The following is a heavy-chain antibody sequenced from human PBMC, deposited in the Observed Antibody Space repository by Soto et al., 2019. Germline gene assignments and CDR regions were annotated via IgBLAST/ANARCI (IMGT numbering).Heavy chain of an antibody. V-gene: IGHV4-59*01. CDR2: IYYSGST. D-gene: IGHD1-26*01. Sequence: ETLSLTCTVSVGSISSYYWSWIRQPPGKGLEWIGYIYYSGSTNYNPSLKSRVTISVDTSKNQFSLKLSSVTAADTAVYYCARVEPRWELLGIASWYFDLWGHGTLVTVSS. CDR1: VGSISSYY. J-gene: IGHJ2*01. CDR3: ARVEPRWELLGIASWYFDL.